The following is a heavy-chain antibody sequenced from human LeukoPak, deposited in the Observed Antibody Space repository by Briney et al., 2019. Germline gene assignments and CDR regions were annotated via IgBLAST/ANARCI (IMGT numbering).Heavy chain of an antibody. V-gene: IGHV3-9*03. CDR2: ISWNSDSI. CDR1: GFTFDDYA. Sequence: PGRSLRLSCAASGFTFDDYAMHWVRQAPGKGLEWVSGISWNSDSIVYADSVKGRFTISRDNAKNSLYLQMNSLRAEDMALYYCAKDNRAVVTAIFDYWGQGTLVTVSS. J-gene: IGHJ4*02. D-gene: IGHD2-21*02. CDR3: AKDNRAVVTAIFDY.